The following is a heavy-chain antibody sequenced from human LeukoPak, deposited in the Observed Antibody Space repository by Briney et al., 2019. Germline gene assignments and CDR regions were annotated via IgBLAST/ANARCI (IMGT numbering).Heavy chain of an antibody. CDR1: GGSISNSTYY. J-gene: IGHJ6*02. CDR2: IYYSGYT. CDR3: ARHSPGYYYYDMGV. V-gene: IGHV4-39*01. Sequence: SETLSLTCIVSGGSISNSTYYWGWIRQPPGKGLEWIGSIYYSGYTYYNPSLKSRVTISVDTSKNQFSLKLSSVTAADTAVYYCARHSPGYYYYDMGVWGQGTTVTVSS.